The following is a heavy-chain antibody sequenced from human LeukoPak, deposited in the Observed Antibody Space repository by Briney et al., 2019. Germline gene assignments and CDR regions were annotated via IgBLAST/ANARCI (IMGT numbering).Heavy chain of an antibody. D-gene: IGHD1-26*01. Sequence: PSETLSLTCTVSGGSISSSSYYWGWIRQPPGKGLEWIGSIYYSGSTYYNPSLKSRVTISVDTSKNQFSLKLSSVTAADTAVYYCARHPVGRGLVSDAFDIWGQGTMVTVSS. CDR1: GGSISSSSYY. CDR3: ARHPVGRGLVSDAFDI. CDR2: IYYSGST. J-gene: IGHJ3*02. V-gene: IGHV4-39*01.